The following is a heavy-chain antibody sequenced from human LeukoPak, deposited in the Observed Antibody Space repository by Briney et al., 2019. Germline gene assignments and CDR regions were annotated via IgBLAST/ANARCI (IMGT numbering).Heavy chain of an antibody. CDR2: INHSGGT. CDR3: ARAVYDSSGYYYYYYGMDV. CDR1: GGSFSGYY. V-gene: IGHV4-34*01. J-gene: IGHJ6*02. Sequence: SETLSLTCAVYGGSFSGYYWSWIRQPPGKGLEWIGEINHSGGTNYNPSLKSRVTISVDTSKNQFSLKLSSVTAADTAVYYCARAVYDSSGYYYYYYGMDVWGQGTTVTVSS. D-gene: IGHD3-22*01.